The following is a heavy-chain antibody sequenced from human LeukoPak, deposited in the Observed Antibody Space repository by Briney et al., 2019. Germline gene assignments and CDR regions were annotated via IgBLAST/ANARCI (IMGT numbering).Heavy chain of an antibody. Sequence: PGGSLRLSCAASGFTFGYSWMHWVRQAPGKGLVWVSRINGDGSTTNYADAVKGRFTISRDNAKNTLYLQMNSLRAEDTAVYYCARSVGGTDVWGQGTTVTVSS. CDR2: INGDGSTT. J-gene: IGHJ6*02. V-gene: IGHV3-74*01. CDR3: ARSVGGTDV. CDR1: GFTFGYSW.